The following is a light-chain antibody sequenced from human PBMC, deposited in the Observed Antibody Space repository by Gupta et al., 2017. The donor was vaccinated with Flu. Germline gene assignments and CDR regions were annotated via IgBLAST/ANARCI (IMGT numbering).Light chain of an antibody. J-gene: IGKJ1*01. CDR2: WAS. CDR1: QSVLYSSNNKNY. Sequence: DIVMTQSPASLAVSLGERATINCKSSQSVLYSSNNKNYLAWYQQKPGQPPKLLIYWASTRESGVPDRFSGSGSGTDFTLTISSLQAEDVAVYYCQQYDSDSRSFGQGTKVEIK. V-gene: IGKV4-1*01. CDR3: QQYDSDSRS.